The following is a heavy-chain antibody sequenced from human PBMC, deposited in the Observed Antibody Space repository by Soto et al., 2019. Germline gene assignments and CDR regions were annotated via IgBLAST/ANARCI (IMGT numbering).Heavy chain of an antibody. J-gene: IGHJ6*02. D-gene: IGHD6-13*01. CDR1: GFTFSSYG. Sequence: GGSLRLSCAASGFTFSSYGMHWVRQAPGKGLEWVAVISYDGSNKYYADSVKGRFTISRDNSKNTLYLQMNSLRAEDTAVYYCAKVEGSSSWYYYYYYYYGMDVWGQGTTVTVSS. CDR2: ISYDGSNK. CDR3: AKVEGSSSWYYYYYYYYGMDV. V-gene: IGHV3-30*18.